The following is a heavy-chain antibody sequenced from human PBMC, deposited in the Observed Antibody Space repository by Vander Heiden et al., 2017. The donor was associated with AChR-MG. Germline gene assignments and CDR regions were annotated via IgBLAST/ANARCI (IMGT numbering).Heavy chain of an antibody. V-gene: IGHV5-51*01. CDR3: ATYCGGYCYTHFDY. Sequence: EVQLVQSGAERNKPGASLKISCRGSGSTFITSWIGWLPQLPGKGLEWMGIIYPGDADTRYNPSVQGHVTISADKSISTAYLQWRSMRASDTAMYYCATYCGGYCYTHFDYWGQGTLVTVSS. D-gene: IGHD2-21*02. CDR2: IYPGDADT. J-gene: IGHJ4*02. CDR1: GSTFITSW.